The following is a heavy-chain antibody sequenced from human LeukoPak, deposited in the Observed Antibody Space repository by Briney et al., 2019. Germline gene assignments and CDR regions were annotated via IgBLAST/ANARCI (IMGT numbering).Heavy chain of an antibody. D-gene: IGHD4-17*01. V-gene: IGHV1-18*01. CDR2: MNPNSGNT. CDR3: ARDRSDGDLDY. J-gene: IGHJ4*02. CDR1: GYTFTSYG. Sequence: ASVKVSCKASGYTFTSYGISWVRQATGQGLEWMGWMNPNSGNTNYAQKLQGRVTMTTDTSTSTAYMELRSLRSDDTAVYYCARDRSDGDLDYWGQGTLVTVSS.